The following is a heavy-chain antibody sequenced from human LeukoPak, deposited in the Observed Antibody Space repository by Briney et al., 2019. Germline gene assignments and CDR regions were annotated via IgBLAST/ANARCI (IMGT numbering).Heavy chain of an antibody. V-gene: IGHV3-23*01. CDR3: ARAPKYCSSTSCYASHFDY. D-gene: IGHD2-2*01. Sequence: GGSLRLSCAASGFTFSSYAMSWVRQAPGKGLEWVSAISGSGGSTYYADSVKGRFTISRDNAKNSLYLQMNSLRAEDTAVYYCARAPKYCSSTSCYASHFDYWGQGTLVTVSS. CDR1: GFTFSSYA. CDR2: ISGSGGST. J-gene: IGHJ4*02.